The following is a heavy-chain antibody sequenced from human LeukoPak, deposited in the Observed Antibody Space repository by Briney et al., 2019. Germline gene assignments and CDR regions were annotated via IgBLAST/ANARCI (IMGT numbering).Heavy chain of an antibody. J-gene: IGHJ4*02. V-gene: IGHV3-33*06. Sequence: GGSLRLSCAASGFTFSSYGMHWVRQAPGKGLEWVAVIWYDGSKKYYADSVMGRFTISRDNSKNTLYLQMSSLRAEDTAIYYCAKSLDYDGGVLWALPQYWGQGTLVTVSS. CDR1: GFTFSSYG. CDR2: IWYDGSKK. CDR3: AKSLDYDGGVLWALPQY. D-gene: IGHD3-22*01.